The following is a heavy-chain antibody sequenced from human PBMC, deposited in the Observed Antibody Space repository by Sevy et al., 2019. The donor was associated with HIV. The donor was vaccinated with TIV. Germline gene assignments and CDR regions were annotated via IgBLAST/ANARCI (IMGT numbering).Heavy chain of an antibody. CDR2: RYHSGST. J-gene: IGHJ6*02. CDR1: GASITSSAW. D-gene: IGHD6-13*01. CDR3: ATGAIAAAGYSYGMDV. Sequence: SETLSLTCAVSGASITSSAWWTWVRQPPGKGLEWIGKRYHSGSTTYNPSLKSRVTILVDDSKNQFSLHLKSVTAADTAVYYCATGAIAAAGYSYGMDVWGQGTTVTVSS. V-gene: IGHV4-4*02.